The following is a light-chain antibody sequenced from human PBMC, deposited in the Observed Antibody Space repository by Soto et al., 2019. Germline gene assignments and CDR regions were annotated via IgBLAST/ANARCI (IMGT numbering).Light chain of an antibody. Sequence: EIVLTQSPAILSVSPWERATLSCRASQSISRSLAWYQQKPGQSPRLLIYGTSTRATGIPARFSGSGSGTQFTLTISSLQSEDFAVYYCHQYNFWPTFGQGTKVDIK. J-gene: IGKJ1*01. CDR3: HQYNFWPT. V-gene: IGKV3-15*01. CDR2: GTS. CDR1: QSISRS.